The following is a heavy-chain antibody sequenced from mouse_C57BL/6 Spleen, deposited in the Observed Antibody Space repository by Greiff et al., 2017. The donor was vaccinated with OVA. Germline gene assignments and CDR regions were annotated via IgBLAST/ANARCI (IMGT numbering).Heavy chain of an antibody. CDR2: IRNKANNHAT. CDR3: TRSIQLGRDWYFDV. CDR1: GFTFSDAW. J-gene: IGHJ1*03. D-gene: IGHD4-1*02. V-gene: IGHV6-6*01. Sequence: EVKLMESGGGLVQPGGSMKLSCAASGFTFSDAWMDWVRQSPEKGLEWVAEIRNKANNHATYYAESVKGRFTISRDDSKSSVYLQMNSLRAEDTGIYYCTRSIQLGRDWYFDVWGTGTTVTVSS.